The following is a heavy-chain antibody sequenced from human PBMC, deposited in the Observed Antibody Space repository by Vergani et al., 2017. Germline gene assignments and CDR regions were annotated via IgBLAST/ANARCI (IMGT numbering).Heavy chain of an antibody. D-gene: IGHD3-10*01. CDR3: AKGGPRDAFDI. V-gene: IGHV3-33*06. Sequence: VQLVESGGGVVQPGRSLRLSCAASGFTFSSYGMHWVRQAPGKGLEWVAVIWYDGSNKYYADSVKGRFTISRDNSKNTLYLQMNSLRAEDTAVYYCAKGGPRDAFDIWGQGTMVTVSS. CDR1: GFTFSSYG. J-gene: IGHJ3*02. CDR2: IWYDGSNK.